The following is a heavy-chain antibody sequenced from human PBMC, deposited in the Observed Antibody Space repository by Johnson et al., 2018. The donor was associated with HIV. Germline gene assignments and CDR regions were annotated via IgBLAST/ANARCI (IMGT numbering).Heavy chain of an antibody. D-gene: IGHD1-26*01. CDR2: IQFDGSNK. CDR3: ARDRGLWERNGAGAFDI. V-gene: IGHV3-30*02. Sequence: QVQLVESGGGLVQPGRSLRLSCAASGFSFSNYAIHWVRQAPGKGLEWVTFIQFDGSNKYYADSVKGRFTISRDNSKNTLYLQMNSLRAEDTAVYYCARDRGLWERNGAGAFDIWGQGTMVTVSS. J-gene: IGHJ3*02. CDR1: GFSFSNYA.